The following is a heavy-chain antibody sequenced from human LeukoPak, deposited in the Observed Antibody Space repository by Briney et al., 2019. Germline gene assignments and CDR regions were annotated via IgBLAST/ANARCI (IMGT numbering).Heavy chain of an antibody. V-gene: IGHV1-69*13. CDR2: IIPIFGTA. CDR3: ARVPTPFPALPTTPNWFDP. CDR1: GGTFSSYA. D-gene: IGHD1-14*01. Sequence: ALVKVSCKASGGTFSSYAISWVRQAPGQGLEWMGGIIPIFGTANYAQKFQGRVTITADESTSTAYMELSSLRSEDTAVYYCARVPTPFPALPTTPNWFDPWGQGTLVTVSS. J-gene: IGHJ5*02.